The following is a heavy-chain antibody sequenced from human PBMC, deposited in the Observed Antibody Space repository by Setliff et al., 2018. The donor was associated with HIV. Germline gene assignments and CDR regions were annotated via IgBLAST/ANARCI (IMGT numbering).Heavy chain of an antibody. V-gene: IGHV4-4*02. CDR3: ARGSSGWTFDY. Sequence: SETLSLTCAVSGGSISSNNWWSWVRQPPGKGLEWIGEIYHSGSTNYNPSLKSRVTISADKSKNQFSLKLSSVTAADTAVYYCARGSSGWTFDYWGQGTLVTVSS. D-gene: IGHD6-19*01. J-gene: IGHJ4*02. CDR1: GGSISSNNW. CDR2: IYHSGST.